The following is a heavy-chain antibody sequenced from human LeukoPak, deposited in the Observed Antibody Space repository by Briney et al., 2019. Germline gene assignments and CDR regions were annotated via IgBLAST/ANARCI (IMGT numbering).Heavy chain of an antibody. Sequence: SETLSLTCAVYGGSFSGYYWSWIRQPPGKGLEWIGEINHSGSTNYNPSLKCRVTISVDTSKNQFSLKLSSVTAADTAVYYCARFSYGGNPGPARAYDYWGQGTLVTVSS. CDR2: INHSGST. CDR1: GGSFSGYY. CDR3: ARFSYGGNPGPARAYDY. D-gene: IGHD4-23*01. V-gene: IGHV4-34*01. J-gene: IGHJ4*02.